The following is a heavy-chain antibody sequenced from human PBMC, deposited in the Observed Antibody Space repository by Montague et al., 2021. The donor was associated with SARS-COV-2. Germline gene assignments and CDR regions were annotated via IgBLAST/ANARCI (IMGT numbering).Heavy chain of an antibody. CDR2: INHSGNT. CDR3: ARGADYDFWSGYLRYKWFDP. CDR1: GGSLSGYY. V-gene: IGHV4-34*01. D-gene: IGHD3-3*01. J-gene: IGHJ5*02. Sequence: SETLSLTCAVYGGSLSGYYWAWIRQTPGKGLEWIGEINHSGNTNYNPSLKSRLTISVDTSKKRFSLKLSSVTTADTAVYYCARGADYDFWSGYLRYKWFDPWGLGTPVTVSS.